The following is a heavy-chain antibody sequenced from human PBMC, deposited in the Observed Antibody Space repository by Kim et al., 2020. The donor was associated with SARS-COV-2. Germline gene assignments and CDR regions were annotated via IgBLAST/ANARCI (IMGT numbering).Heavy chain of an antibody. Sequence: SETLSLTCTVSGGSISSYYWSWIRQPPGKGLEWIGYIYYSGSTNYNPSLKSRVTISVDTSKNQFSLKLSSVTAADTAVYYCARLDRESPTYYYGSGSSYGMDVWGQGTTVTVSS. CDR2: IYYSGST. CDR3: ARLDRESPTYYYGSGSSYGMDV. V-gene: IGHV4-59*08. J-gene: IGHJ6*02. D-gene: IGHD3-10*01. CDR1: GGSISSYY.